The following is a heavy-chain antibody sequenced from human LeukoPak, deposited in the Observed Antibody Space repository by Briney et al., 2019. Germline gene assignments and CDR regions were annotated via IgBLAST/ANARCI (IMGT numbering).Heavy chain of an antibody. CDR1: GFTFSNAW. J-gene: IGHJ4*02. V-gene: IGHV3-30*03. CDR3: ARGREYQPLTRGPYFDY. D-gene: IGHD2-2*01. CDR2: ISYDGSNK. Sequence: PGGSLRLSCAASGFTFSNAWMSWVRQAPGKGLEWVAVISYDGSNKYYADSVKGRFTISRDNSKNTLYLQMNSLRAEDTAVYYCARGREYQPLTRGPYFDYWGQGTLVTVSS.